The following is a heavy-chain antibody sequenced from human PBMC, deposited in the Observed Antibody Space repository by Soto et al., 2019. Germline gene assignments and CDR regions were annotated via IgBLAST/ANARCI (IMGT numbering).Heavy chain of an antibody. J-gene: IGHJ6*02. V-gene: IGHV1-18*04. CDR2: ISAYTDNT. CDR3: ERENWNYDYYYGMDV. CDR1: GYPFTTYG. Sequence: ASVNVSFKASGYPFTTYGITWVRQAPGQGLEWLGWISAYTDNTNYAQNLQGRVTMTTDTSTSTAYMELRSLRSDDTAVYYCERENWNYDYYYGMDVWGQGTTVTVSS. D-gene: IGHD1-1*01.